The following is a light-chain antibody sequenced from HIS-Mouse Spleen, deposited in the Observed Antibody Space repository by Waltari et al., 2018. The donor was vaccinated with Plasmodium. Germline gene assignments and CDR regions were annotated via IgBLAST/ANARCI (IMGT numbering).Light chain of an antibody. Sequence: SYELPQHPSVPVSPGQPARIPCPGDAFPKKHPYWYQQKSGQALVRVIYEDSKRPSGIPERFSGASSGTMATLTISGAQVEDEADYYCYSTDSSGNHRVFGGGTKLTVL. CDR3: YSTDSSGNHRV. J-gene: IGLJ3*02. CDR2: EDS. V-gene: IGLV3-10*01. CDR1: AFPKKH.